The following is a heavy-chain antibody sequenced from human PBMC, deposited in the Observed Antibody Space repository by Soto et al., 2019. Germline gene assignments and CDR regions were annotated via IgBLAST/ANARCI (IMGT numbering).Heavy chain of an antibody. D-gene: IGHD3-10*01. CDR2: INAGNGNT. J-gene: IGHJ3*02. CDR1: GYTFTTYA. V-gene: IGHV1-3*01. CDR3: ASLYYGSGNGFDI. Sequence: ASVKVSCKASGYTFTTYAIHWVRQAPGQGLEWMGWINAGNGNTEFSERFRGRVTITRDTSASTAHMELSRLRSEDTAVYYCASLYYGSGNGFDIWGQGTMVTVSS.